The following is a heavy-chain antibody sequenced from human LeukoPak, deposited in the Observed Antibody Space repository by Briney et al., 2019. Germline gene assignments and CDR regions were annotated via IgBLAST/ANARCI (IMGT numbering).Heavy chain of an antibody. Sequence: SVKVSCKASGGTFSSYAISWVRQAPGQGLEWMGGIIPIFGTANYAQKFQGRVTITADESTSTAYMELSSLRSEDTAVYYCARDRGGIVLMVYGNNWFDPWGQGTLVTVSS. CDR3: ARDRGGIVLMVYGNNWFDP. V-gene: IGHV1-69*13. D-gene: IGHD2-8*01. J-gene: IGHJ5*02. CDR2: IIPIFGTA. CDR1: GGTFSSYA.